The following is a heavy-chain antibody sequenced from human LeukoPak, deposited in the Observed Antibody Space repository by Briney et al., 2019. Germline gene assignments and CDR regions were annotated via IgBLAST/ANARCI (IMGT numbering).Heavy chain of an antibody. J-gene: IGHJ4*02. V-gene: IGHV3-53*01. Sequence: GGSLRLSCAASGFTFTYNYMSWVRQAPGKGLEWVSVIQSGGSTDYSDSVKGRFTISRDNSKNTLYLQMNSLRAEDTAVYYCARGPRYFDYWGQGALVTVSS. CDR1: GFTFTYNY. CDR2: IQSGGST. CDR3: ARGPRYFDY.